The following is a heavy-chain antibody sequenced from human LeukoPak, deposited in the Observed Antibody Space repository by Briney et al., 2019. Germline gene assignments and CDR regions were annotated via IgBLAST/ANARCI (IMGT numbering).Heavy chain of an antibody. Sequence: GGSLRLSCAASRFTFSNYSMNWVRQAPGKGLEWVANMMEDGSEKYYVDSVKGRFTISRDNAKNSLYLQMNSLRVEDTAVYYCARLLIVGSGSYPLDYWGQGTLVTVSS. CDR3: ARLLIVGSGSYPLDY. D-gene: IGHD3-10*01. V-gene: IGHV3-7*01. CDR2: MMEDGSEK. J-gene: IGHJ4*02. CDR1: RFTFSNYS.